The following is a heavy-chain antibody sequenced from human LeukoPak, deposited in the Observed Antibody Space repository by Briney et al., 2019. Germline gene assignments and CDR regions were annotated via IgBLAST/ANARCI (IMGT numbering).Heavy chain of an antibody. CDR2: ISGSGGST. Sequence: GGSLRLSCAASGFTFSSYGMSWVRQAPGKGLEWVSAISGSGGSTYYADSVKGRFTISRDNSKNTLYLQMNSLRAEDTAVYYCAKDPPRRSSSWYLDWFDPWGQETLVTVSS. CDR3: AKDPPRRSSSWYLDWFDP. J-gene: IGHJ5*02. D-gene: IGHD6-13*01. CDR1: GFTFSSYG. V-gene: IGHV3-23*01.